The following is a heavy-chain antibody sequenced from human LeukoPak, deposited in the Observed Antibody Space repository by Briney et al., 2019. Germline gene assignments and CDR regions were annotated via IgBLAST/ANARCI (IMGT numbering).Heavy chain of an antibody. CDR1: GFTFSSYS. D-gene: IGHD3-10*01. V-gene: IGHV3-48*02. Sequence: GGSLRLSCAASGFTFSSYSVNWVRQAPGKGLEWVSYISSSSSTIYYADSVKGRFTISRDNAKNSLYLQMNSLGDEDTAVYYCARDSSDVRDDYGDFWGQGTLVTVSS. CDR2: ISSSSSTI. J-gene: IGHJ4*02. CDR3: ARDSSDVRDDYGDF.